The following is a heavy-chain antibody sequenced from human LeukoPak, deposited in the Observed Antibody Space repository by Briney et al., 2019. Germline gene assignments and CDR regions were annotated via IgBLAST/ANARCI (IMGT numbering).Heavy chain of an antibody. CDR2: ISSSSNYI. CDR3: ARGTPTTRDFDY. CDR1: GLTFSSYN. J-gene: IGHJ4*02. V-gene: IGHV3-21*01. D-gene: IGHD4-11*01. Sequence: PGGSLTLSCAASGLTFSSYNMNWVRQGPGKGLEWVSFISSSSNYIYYTDSVKGRFTISRDNAKNSLFLQMNSLRAEDTAVYYCARGTPTTRDFDYWGQGTLVTVSS.